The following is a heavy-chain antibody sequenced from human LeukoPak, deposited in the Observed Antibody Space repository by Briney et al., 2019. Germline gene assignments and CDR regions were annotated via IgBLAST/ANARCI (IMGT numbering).Heavy chain of an antibody. V-gene: IGHV4-38-2*01. CDR1: GYSISSGYY. J-gene: IGHJ3*02. Sequence: SETLSLTCAVSGYSISSGYYWGWIRQPPGKGLEWIGSMYYSGSTYYNPSLKSRVTISVDTSKNQFSLKLSSVTAADTAVYYLARIVKMAKNNWGDAFDIWGQGTMVTVSS. D-gene: IGHD7-27*01. CDR2: MYYSGST. CDR3: ARIVKMAKNNWGDAFDI.